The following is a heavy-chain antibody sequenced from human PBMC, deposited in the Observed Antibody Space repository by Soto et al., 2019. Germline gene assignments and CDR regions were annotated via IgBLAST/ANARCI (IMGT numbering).Heavy chain of an antibody. Sequence: QVQLVQSGAEVRKPGASVKVSCKTSGYTFSRSGISWVRQAPGKGLEWMGWISTYNGDANYAQKLQGRVPMTTDTYTSTPFMELGSLTSAVTAVYYCAIIGSVPYYYYGLDVWGQGTTVTVSS. D-gene: IGHD3-16*01. CDR3: AIIGSVPYYYYGLDV. CDR1: GYTFSRSG. CDR2: ISTYNGDA. V-gene: IGHV1-18*01. J-gene: IGHJ6*02.